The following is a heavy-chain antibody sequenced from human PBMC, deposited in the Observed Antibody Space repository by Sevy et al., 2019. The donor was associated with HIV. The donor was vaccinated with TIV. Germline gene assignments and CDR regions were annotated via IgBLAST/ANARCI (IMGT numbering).Heavy chain of an antibody. CDR1: GFTFSSYG. D-gene: IGHD6-19*01. V-gene: IGHV3-30*18. CDR2: ISYDGSNK. Sequence: GGSLRLSCAASGFTFSSYGMHWVRQAPGKGLEWVAVISYDGSNKYYADSVKGRFTISRDNSKNTLYLQMNSLRAEDTAAYYCAKDYRAVAGRGYFDYWGQGTLVTVSS. J-gene: IGHJ4*02. CDR3: AKDYRAVAGRGYFDY.